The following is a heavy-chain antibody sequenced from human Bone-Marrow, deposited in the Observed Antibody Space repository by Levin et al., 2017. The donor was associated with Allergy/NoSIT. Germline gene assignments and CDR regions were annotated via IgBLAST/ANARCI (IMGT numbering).Heavy chain of an antibody. J-gene: IGHJ6*02. CDR2: ISSSSSYI. Sequence: LSLPCAASGFTFSSYSMNWVRQAPGKGLEWVSSISSSSSYIYYADSVKGRFTISRDNAKNSLYLQMNSLRAEDTAVYYCARDPRYGSGSRGGYGMDVWGQGTTVTVSS. CDR3: ARDPRYGSGSRGGYGMDV. CDR1: GFTFSSYS. D-gene: IGHD6-19*01. V-gene: IGHV3-21*01.